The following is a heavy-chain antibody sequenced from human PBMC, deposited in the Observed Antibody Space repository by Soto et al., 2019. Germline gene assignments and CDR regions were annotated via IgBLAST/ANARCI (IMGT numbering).Heavy chain of an antibody. CDR3: ARDGLMDSSSWDAFDI. J-gene: IGHJ3*02. V-gene: IGHV1-69*13. D-gene: IGHD6-13*01. Sequence: SVKVSCKASGGTFSNYAITWVRQAPGQGLEWLGRIIPIFGTRDYAQKFQGRVTISADESTTTAYMELSSLGFEDTAVYYCARDGLMDSSSWDAFDIWGQGTMVTVSS. CDR2: IIPIFGTR. CDR1: GGTFSNYA.